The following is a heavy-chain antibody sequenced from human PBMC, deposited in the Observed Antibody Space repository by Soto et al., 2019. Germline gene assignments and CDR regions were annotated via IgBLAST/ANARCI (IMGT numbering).Heavy chain of an antibody. CDR1: GFSFSSYS. Sequence: GGSLRLSCAASGFSFSSYSMNWVRQTPGKGLEWVSSISGTSEYIYYADSVKGRFTISRDNDKNSLYLQMNSLRAEDTAVYYCSKEVRAEIDYWGQGTLVTVSS. D-gene: IGHD3-10*01. J-gene: IGHJ4*02. CDR2: ISGTSEYI. V-gene: IGHV3-21*01. CDR3: SKEVRAEIDY.